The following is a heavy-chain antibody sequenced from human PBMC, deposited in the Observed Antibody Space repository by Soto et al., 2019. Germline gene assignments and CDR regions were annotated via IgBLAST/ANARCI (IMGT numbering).Heavy chain of an antibody. V-gene: IGHV3-30*18. Sequence: QVQLVESGGGVVQPGRSLRLSCAASGFTFSSYGMHWVRQAPGKGLEWVAVISYDGSNKYYADSVKGRFTISRDNSKNTLYLQMNSLRAEDTAVYYCAKLAAYGDYGQVAFDYWGQGTLVTVSS. CDR2: ISYDGSNK. J-gene: IGHJ4*02. CDR3: AKLAAYGDYGQVAFDY. D-gene: IGHD4-17*01. CDR1: GFTFSSYG.